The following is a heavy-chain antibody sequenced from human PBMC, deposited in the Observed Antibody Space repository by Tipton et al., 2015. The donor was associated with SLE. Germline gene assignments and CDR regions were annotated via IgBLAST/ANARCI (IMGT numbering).Heavy chain of an antibody. Sequence: TLSLTCAVSGGSINSYNWWTWVRQPPGKGLEWIGEIYHSGTTNYNPSLESRVTITVDMSKNQFSLRLISVTAADTAVYYCARDGVRKGWWFFDLWGRGTLVTVSS. CDR1: GGSINSYNW. J-gene: IGHJ2*01. V-gene: IGHV4-4*02. CDR2: IYHSGTT. D-gene: IGHD3-16*01. CDR3: ARDGVRKGWWFFDL.